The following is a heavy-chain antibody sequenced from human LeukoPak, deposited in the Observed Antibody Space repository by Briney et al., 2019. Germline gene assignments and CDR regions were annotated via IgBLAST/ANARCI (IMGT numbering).Heavy chain of an antibody. CDR2: INPSGGST. D-gene: IGHD6-19*01. J-gene: IGHJ4*02. Sequence: ASVKVSCKASGGTFSSYAISWVRQAPGQGLEWMGIINPSGGSTSYAQKFQGRVTMTRDTSTSTVYMELSSLRSEDTAVYYCARDRYSSFDYWGQGTLVTVSS. CDR3: ARDRYSSFDY. V-gene: IGHV1-46*01. CDR1: GGTFSSYA.